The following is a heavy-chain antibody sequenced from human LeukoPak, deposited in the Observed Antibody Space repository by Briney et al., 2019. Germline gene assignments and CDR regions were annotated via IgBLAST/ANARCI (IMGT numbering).Heavy chain of an antibody. CDR2: IRYDGSNK. Sequence: GGSLRLSCAASGFTFSSYGMHWVRQAPGKGLEWVAFIRYDGSNKYYADSVKGRFTISRDNSKNTLYLQMNSLRAEDTAVSYCAKDDYGDYPRGFDYWGQGTLVTVSS. D-gene: IGHD4-17*01. V-gene: IGHV3-30*02. J-gene: IGHJ4*02. CDR1: GFTFSSYG. CDR3: AKDDYGDYPRGFDY.